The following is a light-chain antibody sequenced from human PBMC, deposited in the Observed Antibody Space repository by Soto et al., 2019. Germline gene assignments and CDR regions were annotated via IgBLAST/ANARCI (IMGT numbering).Light chain of an antibody. CDR3: QVWDSDSDHAV. Sequence: SYELTQPPSVSVAPGKTATITCGGDKIGTKSVHWYQQRPGQAPLLVIFYDSDRPSGILQRFSGSNSGNTATLTISRVEAGDEAYYYCQVWDSDSDHAVFGGGTQLTVL. J-gene: IGLJ2*01. CDR2: YDS. V-gene: IGLV3-21*04. CDR1: KIGTKS.